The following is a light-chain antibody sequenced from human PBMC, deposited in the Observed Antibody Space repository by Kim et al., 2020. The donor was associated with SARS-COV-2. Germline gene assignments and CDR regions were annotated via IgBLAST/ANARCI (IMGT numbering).Light chain of an antibody. CDR1: QSVSSN. CDR3: QQYNNWPPST. J-gene: IGKJ2*02. Sequence: SPGETATLSCRASQSVSSNLAWYQQKPGQAPRLLIYGASTRATGIPARFSGSGSGTEFTLTISSLQSEDFAVYYCQQYNNWPPSTFGQGTKLEI. V-gene: IGKV3-15*01. CDR2: GAS.